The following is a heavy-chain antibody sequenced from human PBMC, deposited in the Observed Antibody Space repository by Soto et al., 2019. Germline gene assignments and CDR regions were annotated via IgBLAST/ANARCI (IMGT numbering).Heavy chain of an antibody. CDR1: GFTFSSYS. CDR2: INYKSHI. V-gene: IGHV3-21*01. J-gene: IGHJ6*03. D-gene: IGHD3-10*01. Sequence: EVQLVESGGGLVKPGGSLRLPCAASGFTFSSYSMNWVRQAPGKGLEWVSSINYKSHIDYADSVKGRLTISRDNAKNSLYLQMISLRAEATAVYFCARDLIYAGYYYYMDVWGIGTTVTVSS. CDR3: ARDLIYAGYYYYMDV.